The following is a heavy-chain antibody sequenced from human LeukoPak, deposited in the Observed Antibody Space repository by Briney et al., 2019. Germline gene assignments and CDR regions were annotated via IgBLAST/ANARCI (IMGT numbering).Heavy chain of an antibody. CDR3: AEIGITMIGGV. J-gene: IGHJ6*04. Sequence: GGSLRLSCAASGFTFSSYWMSWVRQAPGKGLEWVANIKQDGSAKYYVSSVRGRFTISGANAKNSLHLQMNSLRAEDTAVYYGAEIGITMIGGVWGKGTTVTISS. CDR1: GFTFSSYW. V-gene: IGHV3-7*01. D-gene: IGHD3-10*02. CDR2: IKQDGSAK.